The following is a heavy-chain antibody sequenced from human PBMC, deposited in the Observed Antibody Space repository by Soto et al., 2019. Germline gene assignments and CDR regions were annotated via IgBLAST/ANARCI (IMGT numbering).Heavy chain of an antibody. Sequence: PGGSLRLSCVVSGVSFIDYSMNWVRQAPGKGLEGVALISGSSSYIYYADSVKGRFTISRDNAKNSLFLQMDSLRVEDTAVYYCARSGEILQTFDSLGQGTLVTVSS. CDR2: ISGSSSYI. CDR3: ARSGEILQTFDS. J-gene: IGHJ4*02. D-gene: IGHD1-26*01. CDR1: GVSFIDYS. V-gene: IGHV3-21*01.